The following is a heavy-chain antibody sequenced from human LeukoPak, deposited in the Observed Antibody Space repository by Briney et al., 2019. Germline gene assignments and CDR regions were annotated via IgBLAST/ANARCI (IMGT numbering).Heavy chain of an antibody. CDR2: ISGSGGTT. CDR1: GFTLSSYG. CDR3: ARELRGYNRLRTYYYYMDV. D-gene: IGHD5-24*01. V-gene: IGHV3-23*01. J-gene: IGHJ6*03. Sequence: GGSLRLSCAASGFTLSSYGMSWVRQAPGKGLEWVSAISGSGGTTYYADSVKGRFTISRDNSKNTLYLQMNSLKTEDTAVYYCARELRGYNRLRTYYYYMDVWGKGTTVTVSS.